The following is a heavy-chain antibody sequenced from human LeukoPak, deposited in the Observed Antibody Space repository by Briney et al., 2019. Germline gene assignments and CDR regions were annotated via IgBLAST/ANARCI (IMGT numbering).Heavy chain of an antibody. CDR1: GGTFSSYA. D-gene: IGHD3-9*01. V-gene: IGHV1-69*13. CDR2: IIPIFGTA. J-gene: IGHJ4*02. Sequence: SVKVSCKASGGTFSSYAISWVRQAPGQGLEWMGGIIPIFGTANYAQKFQGRVTITADESTSTAYMELSSLRSEDTAVYYCASGIRLRYFDWLSDYWGQGTLVTVSS. CDR3: ASGIRLRYFDWLSDY.